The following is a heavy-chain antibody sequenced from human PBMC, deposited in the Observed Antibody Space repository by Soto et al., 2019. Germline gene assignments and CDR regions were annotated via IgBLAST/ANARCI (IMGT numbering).Heavy chain of an antibody. CDR1: GGSISSGVYY. CDR3: ASCRPYYYDSSGYLGYFDY. CDR2: IYYSGST. J-gene: IGHJ4*02. V-gene: IGHV4-31*03. D-gene: IGHD3-22*01. Sequence: PSETLSLTCTVSGGSISSGVYYWSWIRHHPGNGLEWIGYIYYSGSTYYNPSLKSRVTISVDTSKNQFSLKLSSVTAADTAVYYCASCRPYYYDSSGYLGYFDYWGQGTLVTVSS.